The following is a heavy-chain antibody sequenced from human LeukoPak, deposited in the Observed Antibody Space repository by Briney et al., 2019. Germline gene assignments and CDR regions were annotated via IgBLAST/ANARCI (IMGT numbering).Heavy chain of an antibody. J-gene: IGHJ6*02. CDR1: GGSFSGYY. V-gene: IGHV4-34*01. CDR3: ARVSYGMDV. Sequence: KPSETLSLTCAVCGGSFSGYYWSWIRQPPGKGLEWIGEINHSGSTNYNPSLKSRVTISVDTSKNQFSLKLSSVTAADTAVYYCARVSYGMDVWGQGTTVTVSS. CDR2: INHSGST.